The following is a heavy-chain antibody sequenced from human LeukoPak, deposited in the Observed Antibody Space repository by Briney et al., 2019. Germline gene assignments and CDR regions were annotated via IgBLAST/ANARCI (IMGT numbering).Heavy chain of an antibody. CDR3: ARDGFSSGYPYDAFDI. Sequence: PGGSLRLSCAASGFTFSSDAMSWVRQAPGKGLEWVSGISGSGGSTYYADSVKGRFTISRDNSKNTLCLQMDSLRAEDTAVYYCARDGFSSGYPYDAFDIWGQGTMVTVSS. CDR2: ISGSGGST. D-gene: IGHD3-22*01. V-gene: IGHV3-23*01. J-gene: IGHJ3*02. CDR1: GFTFSSDA.